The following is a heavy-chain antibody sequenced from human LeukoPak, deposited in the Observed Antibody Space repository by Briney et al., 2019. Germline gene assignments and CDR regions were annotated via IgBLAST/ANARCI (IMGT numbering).Heavy chain of an antibody. CDR2: MIPIFGTA. Sequence: SVKVSCKASGGTFSSYAISWVRQVPGQGLEWMGGMIPIFGTANYAQKFQGRVTITADESTSTAYMELSSLRSEDTAVYYCARDRGSSGYRAWYFDLWGRGTLVTVPS. D-gene: IGHD3-22*01. V-gene: IGHV1-69*01. CDR1: GGTFSSYA. CDR3: ARDRGSSGYRAWYFDL. J-gene: IGHJ2*01.